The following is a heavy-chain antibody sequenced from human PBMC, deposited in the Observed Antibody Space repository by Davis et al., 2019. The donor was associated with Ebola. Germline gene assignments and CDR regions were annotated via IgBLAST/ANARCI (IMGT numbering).Heavy chain of an antibody. V-gene: IGHV1-69*04. J-gene: IGHJ4*02. CDR1: GGTFSSYA. D-gene: IGHD6-19*01. CDR2: IIPILGIA. CDR3: ARDLAVAGDY. Sequence: AASVKVSCKASGGTFSSYAISWVRQAPGQGLEWMGRIIPILGIANYAQKFQGRVTITADQSTRTAYMELSSLRSEDTAVYYCARDLAVAGDYWGQGTLVTVSS.